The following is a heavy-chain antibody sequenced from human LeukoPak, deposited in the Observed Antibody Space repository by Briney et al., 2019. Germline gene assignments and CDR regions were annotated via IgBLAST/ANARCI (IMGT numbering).Heavy chain of an antibody. CDR1: GGSISSGGYY. Sequence: SETLSLTCTVSGGSISSGGYYWSWIRQHPGKGLGWIGYIYYSGSTYYNPSLKSRVTISVDTSKNQFSLKLSSVTAADTAVYYCARDPNYYDSSGLGAFDIWGQGTMDTVSS. CDR3: ARDPNYYDSSGLGAFDI. V-gene: IGHV4-31*03. CDR2: IYYSGST. J-gene: IGHJ3*02. D-gene: IGHD3-22*01.